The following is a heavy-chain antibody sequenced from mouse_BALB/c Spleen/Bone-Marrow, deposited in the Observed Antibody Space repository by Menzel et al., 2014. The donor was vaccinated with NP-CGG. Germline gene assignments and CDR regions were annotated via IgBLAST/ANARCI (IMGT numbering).Heavy chain of an antibody. J-gene: IGHJ4*01. D-gene: IGHD4-1*01. CDR3: TRSLGRAMDY. CDR2: IYPGSGNT. CDR1: GYTFTSYW. Sequence: LQQSGSELVRPGASVKLSCKASGYTFTSYWMHWVRQRPGQGLEWIGNIYPGSGNTNYDEKFKRKATLTVETSSNTAHTHLSSLTSEDSAVYYCTRSLGRAMDYWGQGTSVTVSS. V-gene: IGHV1S22*01.